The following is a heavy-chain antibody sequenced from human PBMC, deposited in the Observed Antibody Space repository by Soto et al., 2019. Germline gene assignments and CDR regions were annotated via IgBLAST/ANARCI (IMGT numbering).Heavy chain of an antibody. J-gene: IGHJ4*01. V-gene: IGHV1-18*01. CDR3: ARGRYGDY. Sequence: QVRLVQSGAEVKKPGASVKVSCKGSGYTFTSYGITWVRQAPGQGLEWMGWISAHNGNTNYEQKLQGRVTVTRDTSTSTAYMELRSLRADDTAVYYWARGRYGDYWGHGALVNVSS. D-gene: IGHD1-1*01. CDR2: ISAHNGNT. CDR1: GYTFTSYG.